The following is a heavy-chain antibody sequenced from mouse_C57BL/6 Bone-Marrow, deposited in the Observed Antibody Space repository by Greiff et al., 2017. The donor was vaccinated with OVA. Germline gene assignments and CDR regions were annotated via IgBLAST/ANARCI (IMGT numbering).Heavy chain of an antibody. Sequence: QVKLQQSGAELVRPGASVTLSCKASGYTFTDYEMHWVKQTPVHGLEWIGAIDPETGGTDYNQKFKGKAILTADKSSSTAYMELRSLTSEYSAVYYCTRAGYDYYYAMDYWGQGTSVTVSS. CDR2: IDPETGGT. D-gene: IGHD2-2*01. J-gene: IGHJ4*01. CDR3: TRAGYDYYYAMDY. CDR1: GYTFTDYE. V-gene: IGHV1-15*01.